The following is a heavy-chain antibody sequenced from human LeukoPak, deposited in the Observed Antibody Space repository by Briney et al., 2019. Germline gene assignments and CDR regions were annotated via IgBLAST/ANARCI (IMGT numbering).Heavy chain of an antibody. V-gene: IGHV3-21*01. CDR1: GFTFSSYC. CDR2: ISSTNSYI. D-gene: IGHD3-10*01. J-gene: IGHJ6*02. Sequence: GGSLRLSCAASGFTFSSYCMNWVRQAPGKGLEWVSSISSTNSYIYYADSVKGRFTISRDNSKNTLYLQMNSLRAEDTAVYYCAKDLGIAGNGMDVWGQGTTVTVSS. CDR3: AKDLGIAGNGMDV.